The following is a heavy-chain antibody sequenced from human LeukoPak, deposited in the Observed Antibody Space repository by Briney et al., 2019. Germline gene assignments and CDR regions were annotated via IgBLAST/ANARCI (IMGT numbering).Heavy chain of an antibody. CDR2: ISSSSSYI. Sequence: GGSLRLSCAASGFIFSSYSMNWVRQAPGKGLEWVSSISSSSSYIYYADSVKGRFTISRDNAKNSLYLQMNSLRAEDTAVYYCASRHGSYDSYYYYMDVWGKGTTVTVSS. J-gene: IGHJ6*03. CDR3: ASRHGSYDSYYYYMDV. V-gene: IGHV3-21*01. CDR1: GFIFSSYS. D-gene: IGHD1-26*01.